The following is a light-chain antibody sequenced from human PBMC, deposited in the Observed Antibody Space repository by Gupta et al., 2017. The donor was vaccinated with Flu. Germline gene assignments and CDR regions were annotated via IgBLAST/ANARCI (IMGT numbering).Light chain of an antibody. CDR2: GAS. CDR1: QSISNNF. J-gene: IGKJ1*01. Sequence: EIVLTQSPGTLSLSPGERVMFSCRASQSISNNFLAWYRQKPGQAPRLLIYGASSSANGSTDRFSGSGYVKDFTLTSNRLEHEDFAVYYGQHDCSPRTFSEGTKVEIK. V-gene: IGKV3-20*01. CDR3: QHDCSPRT.